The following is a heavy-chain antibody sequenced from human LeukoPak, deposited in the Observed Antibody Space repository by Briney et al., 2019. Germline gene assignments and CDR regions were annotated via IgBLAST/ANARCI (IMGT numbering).Heavy chain of an antibody. CDR3: ARHGYCSVTSCPGNWFDP. Sequence: PSETLPLTCAAYGGSFSGYYWSWIRQPPGKGLEWIGEINHSGSTNYKPSLQSRLTISVDASKNQFSLKLSSVTAADTAVYYCARHGYCSVTSCPGNWFDPWGQGTLVTVSS. CDR1: GGSFSGYY. V-gene: IGHV4-34*01. D-gene: IGHD2-15*01. J-gene: IGHJ5*02. CDR2: INHSGST.